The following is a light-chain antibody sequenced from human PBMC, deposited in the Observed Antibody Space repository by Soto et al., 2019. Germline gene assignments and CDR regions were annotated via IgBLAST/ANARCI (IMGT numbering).Light chain of an antibody. CDR2: WAS. Sequence: DIVMTQSPDSLAGSLGERATINCKSSQSVLYSSTNKNYLAWYQQKPGQPPKLLIYWASTRESGVPDRFSGSGSGTDFTLTISSLQAEDVAVYYCQQYDGTPWTFGQGTKVEIK. CDR3: QQYDGTPWT. CDR1: QSVLYSSTNKNY. J-gene: IGKJ1*01. V-gene: IGKV4-1*01.